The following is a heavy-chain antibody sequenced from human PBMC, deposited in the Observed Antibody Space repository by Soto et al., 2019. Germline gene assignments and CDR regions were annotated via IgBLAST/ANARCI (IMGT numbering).Heavy chain of an antibody. V-gene: IGHV3-30*15. J-gene: IGHJ4*02. CDR3: ARDRLRLGELSLIGYFDY. D-gene: IGHD3-16*02. Sequence: PVGSLRLSCEASGFTFTSYAMHWVRQAPGKGLEWVAVISYDGINEYYADSVKGRFTISRDNSKNTLFLQMSSLRVEDTAVYYCARDRLRLGELSLIGYFDYWGQGTLVTVSS. CDR2: ISYDGINE. CDR1: GFTFTSYA.